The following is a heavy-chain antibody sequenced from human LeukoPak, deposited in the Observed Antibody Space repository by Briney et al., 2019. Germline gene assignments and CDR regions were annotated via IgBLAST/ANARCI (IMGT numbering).Heavy chain of an antibody. Sequence: PGGSLRLSCAASGFTFSNAWMSWVRQAPGKGLEWVGRIKSKTDGGTTDYAAPVKGRFTISRDDSKNTLYLQMNSLKTEDTAAYYCTTAPYYTTDYGDYYYYYGMDVWGQGTTVTVSS. J-gene: IGHJ6*02. CDR1: GFTFSNAW. D-gene: IGHD4-17*01. V-gene: IGHV3-15*01. CDR2: IKSKTDGGTT. CDR3: TTAPYYTTDYGDYYYYYGMDV.